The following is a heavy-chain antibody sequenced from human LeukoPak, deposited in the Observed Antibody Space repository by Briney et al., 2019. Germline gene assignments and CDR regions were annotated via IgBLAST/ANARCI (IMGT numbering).Heavy chain of an antibody. CDR1: GFTVSSNY. CDR2: IYSGGST. J-gene: IGHJ6*02. CDR3: ARSLAAGTRTYGMDV. Sequence: PGGSLRLSCAASGFTVSSNYMGWVRQAPGKGLEWVSVIYSGGSTYYADSVKGRFTISRDNSKNTLYLQMNSLRAEDTAVYYCARSLAAGTRTYGMDVWGQGTTVTVSS. V-gene: IGHV3-53*01. D-gene: IGHD6-13*01.